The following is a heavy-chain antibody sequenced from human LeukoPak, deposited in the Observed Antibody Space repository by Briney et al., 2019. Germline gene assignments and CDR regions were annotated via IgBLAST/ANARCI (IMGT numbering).Heavy chain of an antibody. V-gene: IGHV3-7*01. CDR3: ARLSAYYYGSYFYYYMDV. Sequence: GGSLRLSCAASGFTFSDYYMSWIRQAPGKGPEWVANIRQDESERYFADSVKGRFTISRGNAKKSVYLHMSSLRAEDTALYYCARLSAYYYGSYFYYYMDVWGKGTTVTVSS. CDR2: IRQDESER. D-gene: IGHD3-10*01. CDR1: GFTFSDYY. J-gene: IGHJ6*03.